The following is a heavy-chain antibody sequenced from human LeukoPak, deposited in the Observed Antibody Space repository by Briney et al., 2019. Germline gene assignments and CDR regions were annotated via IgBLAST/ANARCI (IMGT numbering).Heavy chain of an antibody. V-gene: IGHV1-69*05. CDR2: IIPIFGTA. D-gene: IGHD2-21*02. J-gene: IGHJ4*02. CDR1: GGTFSSYA. CDR3: AREGNTYCGGDCYSDY. Sequence: ASVKVSCKASGGTFSSYAISWVRQAPGQGLEWMGGIIPIFGTANYAQKFQGRVTMTRNTSISTAYMELSSLRSEDTAVYYCAREGNTYCGGDCYSDYWGQGTLVTVSS.